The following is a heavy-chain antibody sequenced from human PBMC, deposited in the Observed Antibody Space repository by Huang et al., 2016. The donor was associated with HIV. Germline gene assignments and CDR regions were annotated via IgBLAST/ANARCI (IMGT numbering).Heavy chain of an antibody. D-gene: IGHD4-17*01. V-gene: IGHV4-39*01. CDR1: GGSICSSSYY. J-gene: IGHJ6*03. CDR2: IYYSGNG. Sequence: QLQLQESGPGLVKPSETLSLTCTVSGGSICSSSYYWGWIRQSPGKGLEWIGSIYYSGNGYYNPSLKSRVTMSVDRSSNQFSLKMHSVTAADTAVYYCASRTTVTTTSNYHYFYMDVWGKGTTVIVSS. CDR3: ASRTTVTTTSNYHYFYMDV.